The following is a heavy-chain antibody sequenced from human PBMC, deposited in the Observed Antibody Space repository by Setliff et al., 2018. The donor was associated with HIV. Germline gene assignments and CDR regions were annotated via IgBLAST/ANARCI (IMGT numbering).Heavy chain of an antibody. V-gene: IGHV3-49*04. CDR3: TREVVTTSLGNYYYMDV. CDR2: VRSKLYGGTK. J-gene: IGHJ6*03. D-gene: IGHD4-17*01. CDR1: GFTFGDYA. Sequence: PGGSLRLSCTTSGFTFGDYAMSWVRQAPGKGLEWVGFVRSKLYGGTKEYAASVKGRFSISRDDSKKIAFLQMDSLETDDTAVYYCTREVVTTSLGNYYYMDVWGKGTTVTVSS.